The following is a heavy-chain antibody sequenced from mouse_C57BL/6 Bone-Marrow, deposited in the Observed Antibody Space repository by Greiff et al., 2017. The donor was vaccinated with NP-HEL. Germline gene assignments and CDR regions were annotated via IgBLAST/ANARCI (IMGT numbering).Heavy chain of an antibody. J-gene: IGHJ2*01. CDR3: TRKIITTVVADY. Sequence: VQLQQSGTVLARPGASVKMSCKTSGYTFTSYWMHWVKQRPGQGLEWIGAIYPGNSDTSYNQKFKGKAKLTAVTSASTAYMELSSLTNEDSAVYYCTRKIITTVVADYWGQGTTLTVSS. D-gene: IGHD1-1*01. CDR2: IYPGNSDT. V-gene: IGHV1-5*01. CDR1: GYTFTSYW.